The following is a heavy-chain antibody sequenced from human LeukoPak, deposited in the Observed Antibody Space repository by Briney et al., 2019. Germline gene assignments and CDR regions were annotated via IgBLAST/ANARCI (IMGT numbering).Heavy chain of an antibody. CDR2: IYSGGST. D-gene: IGHD3-9*01. CDR1: GFTFSSYS. CDR3: ARMYYDILTGYSDY. Sequence: GGSLRLSCAASGFTFSSYSMNWVRQAPGKGLEWVSIIYSGGSTFYAGSVKGRFTISRDNSKNTLYLQMNSLRAEDTAVYYCARMYYDILTGYSDYWGQGTLVTVSS. J-gene: IGHJ4*02. V-gene: IGHV3-53*01.